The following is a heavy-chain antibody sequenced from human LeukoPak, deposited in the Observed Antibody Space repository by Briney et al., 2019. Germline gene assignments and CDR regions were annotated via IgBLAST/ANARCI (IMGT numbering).Heavy chain of an antibody. V-gene: IGHV3-23*01. J-gene: IGHJ4*02. D-gene: IGHD2-8*01. CDR2: ISGSGGST. CDR1: GFTFSSYA. CDR3: AKEGLKYCTNGVCYTGVDY. Sequence: GGSLSLSCAASGFTFSSYAMSWVRQAPGKGLEWVSAISGSGGSTYYADSVKGRFTISRDNSKNTRNLQMNSLRAEDTAVYYCAKEGLKYCTNGVCYTGVDYWGQGTLVTVSS.